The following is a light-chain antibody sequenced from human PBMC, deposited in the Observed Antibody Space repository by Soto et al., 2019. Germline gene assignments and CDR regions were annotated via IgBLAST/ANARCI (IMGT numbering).Light chain of an antibody. CDR3: QQYNNWPYT. CDR2: RAS. J-gene: IGKJ2*01. Sequence: EIVMTQSPATLSVSPGGSATLSCRASQHVSSNFAWYRQKPGQAPTLLIYRASTRPTGIPARFRGSGSGTDFALTCSSQQSEDFAFYYCQQYNNWPYTFGQGTKLEIK. V-gene: IGKV3-15*01. CDR1: QHVSSN.